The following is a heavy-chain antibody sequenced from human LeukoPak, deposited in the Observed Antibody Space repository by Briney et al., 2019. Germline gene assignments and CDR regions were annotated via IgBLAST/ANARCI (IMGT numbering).Heavy chain of an antibody. CDR2: VWYDGSNK. J-gene: IGHJ4*02. CDR3: ARGSYYFDY. V-gene: IGHV3-33*08. CDR1: GFTVTHYA. Sequence: GGSLRLSCSASGFTVTHYAMHWVRQAPGKGLEWVAIVWYDGSNKNYADSVKGRFTISRDNSKNTLYLQMNSLRAEDTAVYYCARGSYYFDYWGQGTLVTVSS. D-gene: IGHD6-6*01.